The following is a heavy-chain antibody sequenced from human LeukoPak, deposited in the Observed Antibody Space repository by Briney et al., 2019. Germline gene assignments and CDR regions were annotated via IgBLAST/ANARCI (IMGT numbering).Heavy chain of an antibody. J-gene: IGHJ4*02. CDR1: GFTFSSFA. CDR2: ISYDGSNK. D-gene: IGHD5-12*01. V-gene: IGHV3-30-3*01. Sequence: GGSLRLSCAASGFTFSSFAMHWVRQAPGKGLEWVAVISYDGSNKYYADSVKGRFTISRDNSKNMLYLQMNSLRAEDTAVYYCARDLVATYLYYFDYWGQGTLVTVSS. CDR3: ARDLVATYLYYFDY.